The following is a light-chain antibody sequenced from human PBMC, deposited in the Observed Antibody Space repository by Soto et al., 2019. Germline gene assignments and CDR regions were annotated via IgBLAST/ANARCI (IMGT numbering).Light chain of an antibody. CDR1: QSVSSNY. V-gene: IGKV3-20*01. J-gene: IGKJ1*01. CDR3: QQYGNSPTWT. CDR2: GAS. Sequence: EIGLTQSPGTLSLSPGERATLSCRASQSVSSNYLAWYQQKPGQAPRLLIYGASSRATGIPDRFSGSGSGTDFTLTISRLEPEDFAVYYCQQYGNSPTWTFGQGTKVEIK.